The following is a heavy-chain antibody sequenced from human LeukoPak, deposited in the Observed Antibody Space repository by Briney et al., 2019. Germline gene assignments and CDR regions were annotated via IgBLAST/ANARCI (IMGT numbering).Heavy chain of an antibody. Sequence: WASVKVSCKASGYTFTGYYMHWVRQAPGQGLEWMGRINPNSGDTNYAQKFQDRVTMTRDTSISTAYMELSRLGSDDTAVYYCARDMLEYCSRTTCYFYGMDVWGQGTTVTVSS. D-gene: IGHD2-2*01. V-gene: IGHV1-2*06. CDR3: ARDMLEYCSRTTCYFYGMDV. CDR2: INPNSGDT. J-gene: IGHJ6*02. CDR1: GYTFTGYY.